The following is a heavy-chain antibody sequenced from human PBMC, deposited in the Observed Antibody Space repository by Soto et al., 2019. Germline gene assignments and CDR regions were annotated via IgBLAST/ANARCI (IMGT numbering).Heavy chain of an antibody. CDR2: IYYSGST. Sequence: SETLSLTCTVSGGSISSSSYYWGWIRQPPGKGLEWIGSIYYSGSTYYNPSLKSRVTISVDTSKNQFSLKLSSVTAADTAVYYCARGSDRLNYYGMDVWGQGTTVTVSS. D-gene: IGHD2-15*01. CDR1: GGSISSSSYY. V-gene: IGHV4-39*01. J-gene: IGHJ6*02. CDR3: ARGSDRLNYYGMDV.